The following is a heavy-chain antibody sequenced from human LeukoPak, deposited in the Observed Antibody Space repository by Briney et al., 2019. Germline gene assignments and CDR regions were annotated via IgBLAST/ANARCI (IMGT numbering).Heavy chain of an antibody. CDR2: INGNGVT. D-gene: IGHD3-16*02. J-gene: IGHJ5*02. Sequence: SETLSLTCTVSGGSIGFYFWSWLRQSAGKGLEWIGRINGNGVTNYNPSLKSRVTMSVDTSKSQFSLNLRSVIAADTSIYYCVRDELRTTYRFSWDPWGQGILVTV. CDR3: VRDELRTTYRFSWDP. V-gene: IGHV4-4*07. CDR1: GGSIGFYF.